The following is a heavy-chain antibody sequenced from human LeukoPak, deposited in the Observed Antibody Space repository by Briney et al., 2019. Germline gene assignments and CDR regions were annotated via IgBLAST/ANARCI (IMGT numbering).Heavy chain of an antibody. Sequence: GGSLRLSCAASGFTFDDYAMHWVRQAPGKGLEWVSGISWNSGSIGYADSVKGRFTISRDSAKNSLYLQMNSLRAEDTALYYCAKDRTFYGDYDYYYGMDVWGQGTTVTVSS. D-gene: IGHD4-17*01. V-gene: IGHV3-9*01. J-gene: IGHJ6*02. CDR3: AKDRTFYGDYDYYYGMDV. CDR1: GFTFDDYA. CDR2: ISWNSGSI.